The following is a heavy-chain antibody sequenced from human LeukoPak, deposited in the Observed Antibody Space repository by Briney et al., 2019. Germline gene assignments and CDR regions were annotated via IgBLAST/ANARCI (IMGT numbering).Heavy chain of an antibody. CDR3: AILSSGWYYFDY. CDR1: GYSFINYW. V-gene: IGHV5-51*01. J-gene: IGHJ4*02. Sequence: GESLKFSCKGSGYSFINYWIGWVRQMPGKGLEWMAIIYPGDSDTKYSPSFQGQVTISADKSITTAFLQWSSLKASDTAMYYCAILSSGWYYFDYWGQGTLVTVSS. D-gene: IGHD6-19*01. CDR2: IYPGDSDT.